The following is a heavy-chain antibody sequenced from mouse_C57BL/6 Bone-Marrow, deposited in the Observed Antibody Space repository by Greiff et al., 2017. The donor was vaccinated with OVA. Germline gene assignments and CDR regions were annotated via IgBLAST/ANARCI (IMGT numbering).Heavy chain of an antibody. J-gene: IGHJ4*01. D-gene: IGHD1-1*01. CDR2: IDPETGGT. CDR3: TRWSWDYYGSSYVSYAMDY. V-gene: IGHV1-15*01. CDR1: GYTFTDYE. Sequence: VQLQQSGAELVRPGASVTLSCKASGYTFTDYEMHWVKQTPVHGLEWIGAIDPETGGTAYNQKFKGKARLTADKTSSTAYMELRSLTSENSAVYYCTRWSWDYYGSSYVSYAMDYWGKGTSVTVSS.